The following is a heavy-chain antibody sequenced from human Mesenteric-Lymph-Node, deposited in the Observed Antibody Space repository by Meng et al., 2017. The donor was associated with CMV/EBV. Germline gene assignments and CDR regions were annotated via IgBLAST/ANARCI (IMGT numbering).Heavy chain of an antibody. J-gene: IGHJ5*02. V-gene: IGHV1-18*04. D-gene: IGHD6-13*01. CDR3: ARDRGSAAAGTCWFDP. Sequence: ASVKVSCKASGYTFTGYFMHWGRQAPGQGLEWMGWISAYNGNTNYAQKLQGRVTMTTDTSTSTAYMELRSLRSDDTAVYYCARDRGSAAAGTCWFDPWGQGTLVTVSS. CDR2: ISAYNGNT. CDR1: GYTFTGYF.